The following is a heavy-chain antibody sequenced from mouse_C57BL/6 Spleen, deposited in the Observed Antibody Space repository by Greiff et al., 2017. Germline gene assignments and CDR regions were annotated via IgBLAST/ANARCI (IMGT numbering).Heavy chain of an antibody. CDR3: ARLFGYDDGD. V-gene: IGHV1-52*01. Sequence: QVQLQQPGAELVRPGSSVKLSCKASGYTFTSYWMHWVKQRPIQGLEWIGNIDPSDSETHYNQKFKDKASLTVDKSSSTAYMQLSSLTSEDSAVYYCARLFGYDDGDWGQGTTLTVAS. D-gene: IGHD2-2*01. J-gene: IGHJ2*01. CDR2: IDPSDSET. CDR1: GYTFTSYW.